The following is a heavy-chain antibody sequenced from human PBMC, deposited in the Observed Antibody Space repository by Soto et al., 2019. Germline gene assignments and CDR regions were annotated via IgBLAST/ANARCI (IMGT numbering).Heavy chain of an antibody. CDR2: FFHSGTT. V-gene: IGHV4-30-4*01. Sequence: SETRSLTCSVSDCSTSSADYFWTWIRHSPGKGLKWMGYFFHSGTTYYNPSLKGRLTISIENSNNQFSLRLTSVTAADSAVYFCAREPYLPKARNDFWGQGTLVTVSS. CDR1: DCSTSSADYF. J-gene: IGHJ4*02. CDR3: AREPYLPKARNDF.